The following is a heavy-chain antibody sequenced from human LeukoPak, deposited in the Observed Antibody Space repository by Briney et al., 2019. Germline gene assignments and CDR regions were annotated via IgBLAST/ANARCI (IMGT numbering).Heavy chain of an antibody. CDR1: GYTFTGYY. Sequence: ASVKVSCKASGYTFTGYYMHWVRQAPGQGLEWMGWINPNSGGTNYAQKFQGRVTMTRDTSISIAYMELSRLRSDDTAVYYCARDKWELRGRNWFDPWGQGTLVTVSS. D-gene: IGHD1-26*01. CDR3: ARDKWELRGRNWFDP. V-gene: IGHV1-2*02. CDR2: INPNSGGT. J-gene: IGHJ5*02.